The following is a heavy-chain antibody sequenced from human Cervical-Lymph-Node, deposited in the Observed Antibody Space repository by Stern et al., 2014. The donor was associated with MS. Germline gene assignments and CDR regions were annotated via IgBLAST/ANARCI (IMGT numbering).Heavy chain of an antibody. CDR3: ARDMSDFWSDYGHNWFDP. D-gene: IGHD3-3*01. Sequence: VQLVESGSELKKPGASVTVSCKASGYTFTKYLIHWVRQAPGQSLEWMGWINSNTGAPMYARDFAGRFVFSLDTSVTTAYLQISRLKTEDTAVYYCARDMSDFWSDYGHNWFDPWGQGTLVTVSS. V-gene: IGHV7-4-1*02. J-gene: IGHJ5*02. CDR1: GYTFTKYL. CDR2: INSNTGAP.